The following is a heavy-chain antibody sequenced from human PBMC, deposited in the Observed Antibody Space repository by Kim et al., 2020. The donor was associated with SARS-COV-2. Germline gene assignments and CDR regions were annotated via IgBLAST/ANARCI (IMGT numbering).Heavy chain of an antibody. CDR2: ISGSGDSI. CDR1: EFTFSNYV. V-gene: IGHV3-23*01. CDR3: ARTLWYGAYGLPDF. Sequence: GGSLRLSCAASEFTFSNYVMSWVRQAPGKGLEWVSLISGSGDSIHYADSVKGRFTISRDNSKNTLYLQLNSLRAEDTAVYYCARTLWYGAYGLPDFWGQGTLVTVSS. J-gene: IGHJ4*02. D-gene: IGHD4-17*01.